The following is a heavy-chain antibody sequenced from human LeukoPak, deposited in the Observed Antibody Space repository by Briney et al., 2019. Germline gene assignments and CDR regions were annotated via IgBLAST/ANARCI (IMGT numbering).Heavy chain of an antibody. CDR2: IYYSGST. CDR1: GGSISSSSYY. CDR3: AIGGDSSSSSIDY. Sequence: PSETLSLTCTVSGGSISSSSYYWGWIRQPPRKGLEWIGSIYYSGSTYYNPSLKSRVTISVDTSKNQFSLKLSSVTAADTAVYHCAIGGDSSSSSIDYWGQGTLVTVSS. V-gene: IGHV4-39*01. D-gene: IGHD6-6*01. J-gene: IGHJ4*02.